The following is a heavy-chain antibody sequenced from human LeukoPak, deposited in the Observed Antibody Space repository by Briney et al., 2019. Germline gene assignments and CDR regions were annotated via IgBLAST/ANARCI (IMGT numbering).Heavy chain of an antibody. D-gene: IGHD5-18*01. Sequence: SETLSLTCTVSGGSISSYYWSWIRQPPGKGLERIGYIYYSGSTNYNPSLKSRVTISVDTSKNQFSLKLSSVTAADTAVYYCARVLGKARYSYGLDYWGQGTQVTVSS. CDR2: IYYSGST. J-gene: IGHJ4*02. CDR1: GGSISSYY. V-gene: IGHV4-59*08. CDR3: ARVLGKARYSYGLDY.